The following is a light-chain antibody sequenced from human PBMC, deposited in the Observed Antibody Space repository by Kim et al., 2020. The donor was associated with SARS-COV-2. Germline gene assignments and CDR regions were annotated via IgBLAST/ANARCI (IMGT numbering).Light chain of an antibody. CDR3: NSRDSSGNHVI. Sequence: SSELTQYPAVSVALGQTVRITCQGDSLRSYYASWYQQRPGQAPVVVMYGKNNRPSGIPDRFSGSSSGNTASLTITGAQAEDEAEYYCNSRDSSGNHVIFGGGTQLTVL. CDR1: SLRSYY. J-gene: IGLJ2*01. CDR2: GKN. V-gene: IGLV3-19*01.